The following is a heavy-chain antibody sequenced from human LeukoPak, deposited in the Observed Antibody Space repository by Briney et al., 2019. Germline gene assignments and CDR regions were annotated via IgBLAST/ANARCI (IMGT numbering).Heavy chain of an antibody. J-gene: IGHJ4*02. V-gene: IGHV3-66*02. CDR1: GFTVGASY. Sequence: GGSLRLSCAVSGFTVGASYMSWVRQAPGKGLEWVSVIYSGGNTGYADSVKGRFTISRDTSKNTLYLQMNSLRAEDTAVYYCAPPPYGSAPKDWGQGTLVTVSS. CDR2: IYSGGNT. D-gene: IGHD3-10*01. CDR3: APPPYGSAPKD.